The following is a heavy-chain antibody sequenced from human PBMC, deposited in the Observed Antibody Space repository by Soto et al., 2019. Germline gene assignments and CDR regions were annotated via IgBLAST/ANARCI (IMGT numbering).Heavy chain of an antibody. J-gene: IGHJ4*02. D-gene: IGHD3-10*01. CDR1: GYTFTSYD. CDR2: MNPNSGNT. Sequence: ASVKVSCKASGYTFTSYDINWVRQATGQGLEWMGWMNPNSGNTGYAQKFQARVTMTRNTSINTAYMELSSLRSEDTAVYYCAKLFRGPGGGSTDYWGQGTLVTV. CDR3: AKLFRGPGGGSTDY. V-gene: IGHV1-8*01.